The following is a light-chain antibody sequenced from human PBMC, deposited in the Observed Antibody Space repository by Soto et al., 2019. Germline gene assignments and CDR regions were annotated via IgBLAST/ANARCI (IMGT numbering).Light chain of an antibody. Sequence: QSVLPQPASVSGSPGQSITISCTGTSTDVGDSNHVSWYQHHPGKAPKLIIYEVSYRPSGVSNRFSGSKSAYTASLTISGLQAEDEADYYCNSQTTSGIRVFGTGTKLTVL. V-gene: IGLV2-14*01. J-gene: IGLJ1*01. CDR2: EVS. CDR3: NSQTTSGIRV. CDR1: STDVGDSNH.